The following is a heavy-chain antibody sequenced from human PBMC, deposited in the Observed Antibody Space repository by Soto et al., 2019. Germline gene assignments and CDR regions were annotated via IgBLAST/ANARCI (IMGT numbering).Heavy chain of an antibody. CDR1: GFTFSNYA. D-gene: IGHD6-6*01. J-gene: IGHJ4*02. CDR3: ASERSHSSSRYFDY. V-gene: IGHV3-30-3*01. CDR2: ISYDGSIK. Sequence: QVQLVESGGGVVQPGRSLRLSCAASGFTFSNYAMHWVRHAPGKGLEWVAVISYDGSIKYYADSVKGRFTISRDNSKNTVYLQMNRLRAEDTAVYDCASERSHSSSRYFDYWGQGNLGTVSS.